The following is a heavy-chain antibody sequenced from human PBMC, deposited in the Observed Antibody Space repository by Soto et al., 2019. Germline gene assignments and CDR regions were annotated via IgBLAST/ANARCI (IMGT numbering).Heavy chain of an antibody. V-gene: IGHV1-18*01. CDR3: GRGSYGDY. CDR1: GYAFTTYG. D-gene: IGHD1-26*01. J-gene: IGHJ4*02. Sequence: QVHLVQSGAEVKKPGASVKVSCQASGYAFTTYGITWVRQAPGQGLEWMGWISAHNGNTNYAQKLQGRVTVTRDTSTSTAYMELRSLRSDDTAVYYCGRGSYGDYWGQGALVTVSS. CDR2: ISAHNGNT.